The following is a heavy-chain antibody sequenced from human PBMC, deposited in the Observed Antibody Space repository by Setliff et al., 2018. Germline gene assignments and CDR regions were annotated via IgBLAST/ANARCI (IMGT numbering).Heavy chain of an antibody. J-gene: IGHJ4*02. V-gene: IGHV1-3*01. D-gene: IGHD6-13*01. CDR1: GYTFTSYA. CDR3: ARQDSSSWPADY. Sequence: ASVKVSCKASGYTFTSYAMHWVRQAPGQRLEWMGWINAGNGNTKYSQKFQGRVTMTRDTSTSTVYMDMSSLRSEDTAVYYCARQDSSSWPADYWGQGTLVTVSS. CDR2: INAGNGNT.